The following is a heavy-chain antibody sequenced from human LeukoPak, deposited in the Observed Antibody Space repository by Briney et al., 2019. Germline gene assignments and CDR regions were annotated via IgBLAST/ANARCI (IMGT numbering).Heavy chain of an antibody. V-gene: IGHV4-59*01. CDR1: GGSISSYY. CDR3: ARDGGHGSWFDP. Sequence: SETLSLTCTVSGGSISSYYWSWIRQPPGKGLEWIGYIYYSGSTNYNPSLKSRVTISVDTPKNQFSLKLSSVTAADTAVYYCARDGGHGSWFDPWGQGTLVTVSS. CDR2: IYYSGST. J-gene: IGHJ5*02. D-gene: IGHD5-24*01.